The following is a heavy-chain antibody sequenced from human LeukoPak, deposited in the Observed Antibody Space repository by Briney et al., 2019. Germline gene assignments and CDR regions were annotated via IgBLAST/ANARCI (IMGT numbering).Heavy chain of an antibody. Sequence: SETLSLTCAVYGGSFSGYYWSWIRQPPGKGLEWIGEINHSGSTNYNPSLKSRVTISGDTSKKQFSLKLRSVTAADTAVYYCARSSRRNSLRVFGVVTKDLYYFDSWGQGTLVTVSS. CDR3: ARSSRRNSLRVFGVVTKDLYYFDS. CDR1: GGSFSGYY. V-gene: IGHV4-34*01. CDR2: INHSGST. J-gene: IGHJ4*02. D-gene: IGHD3-3*01.